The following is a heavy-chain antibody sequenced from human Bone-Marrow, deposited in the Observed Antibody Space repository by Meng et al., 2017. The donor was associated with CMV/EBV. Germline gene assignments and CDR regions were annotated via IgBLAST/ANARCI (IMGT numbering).Heavy chain of an antibody. V-gene: IGHV4-34*01. J-gene: IGHJ5*02. CDR2: INHSGST. D-gene: IGHD3-3*01. CDR1: GGSFSGYY. CDR3: ASYTYYDFWSGYYFDQPANWFDP. Sequence: GSLRLSCAVYGGSFSGYYWSWIRQPPGKGLEWIGEINHSGSTNYNPSLKSRVTISVDTSKNQFSLKLSSVTAADTAVYYCASYTYYDFWSGYYFDQPANWFDPWGQGTLVTVSS.